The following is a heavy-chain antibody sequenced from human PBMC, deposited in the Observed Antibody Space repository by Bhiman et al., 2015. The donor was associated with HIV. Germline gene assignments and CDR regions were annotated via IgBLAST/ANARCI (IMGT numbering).Heavy chain of an antibody. J-gene: IGHJ6*02. Sequence: EEQLVESGGGLVQPGGSLRLSCAASGFNFSAYEMNWVRQAPGKGLEWVSYISSSGTTIYYADSVKGRLTISRDNARNSLYLQMNSLRAEDTAVYYCAREYVDIVATIYSAFYGMDAWGQGTTVTVSS. CDR2: ISSSGTTI. CDR3: AREYVDIVATIYSAFYGMDA. D-gene: IGHD5-12*01. V-gene: IGHV3-48*03. CDR1: GFNFSAYE.